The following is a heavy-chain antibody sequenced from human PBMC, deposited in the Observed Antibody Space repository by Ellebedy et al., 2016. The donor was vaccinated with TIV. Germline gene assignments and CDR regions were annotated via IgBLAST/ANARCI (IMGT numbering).Heavy chain of an antibody. CDR1: GFSFSGSA. D-gene: IGHD3-22*01. Sequence: GGSLRLSCAASGFSFSGSAVHWVRQASGKGLEWVGRIKSGANTYATEYGESVKGRFTISRDDSKNTAYLRMNTLRVEDTAVYHCVRDGAYGDYSPGYYGMDVWGQGTTVTVSS. V-gene: IGHV3-73*01. CDR3: VRDGAYGDYSPGYYGMDV. J-gene: IGHJ6*02. CDR2: IKSGANTYAT.